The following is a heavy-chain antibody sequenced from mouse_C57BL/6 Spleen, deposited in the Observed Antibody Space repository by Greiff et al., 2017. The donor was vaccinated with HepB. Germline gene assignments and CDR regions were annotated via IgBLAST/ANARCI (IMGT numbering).Heavy chain of an antibody. CDR1: GYTFTNYW. J-gene: IGHJ4*01. D-gene: IGHD2-5*01. V-gene: IGHV1-63*01. Sequence: VQLQESGAELVRPGTSVKMSCKASGYTFTNYWIGWAKQRPGHGLEWIGDIYPGGGYTNYNEKFKGKATLTADKSSSTAYMQFSSLRSEDSAIYYCARNSKWDAMDYWGQGTSVTVSS. CDR2: IYPGGGYT. CDR3: ARNSKWDAMDY.